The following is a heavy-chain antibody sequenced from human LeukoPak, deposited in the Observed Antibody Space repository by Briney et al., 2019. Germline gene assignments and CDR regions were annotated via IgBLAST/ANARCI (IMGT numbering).Heavy chain of an antibody. CDR2: IYSGGDT. Sequence: PGGSLRLSCAASGFTVSSNYMSWVRQAPGKGLEWVSVIYSGGDTYYADSVKGRFTISRDNSKNTLFLQMNSLRVEDTAVYYCARDYDPLTGYKWFGYMDAWGKGTTVTVSS. CDR1: GFTVSSNY. V-gene: IGHV3-66*02. D-gene: IGHD3-9*01. J-gene: IGHJ6*03. CDR3: ARDYDPLTGYKWFGYMDA.